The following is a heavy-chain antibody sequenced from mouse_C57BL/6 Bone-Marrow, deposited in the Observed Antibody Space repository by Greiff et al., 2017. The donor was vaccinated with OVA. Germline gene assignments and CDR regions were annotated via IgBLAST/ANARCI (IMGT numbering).Heavy chain of an antibody. D-gene: IGHD1-1*01. CDR3: TSFSTTEIAPSY. CDR1: GFNIKDDY. CDR2: IDPENGDT. J-gene: IGHJ3*01. V-gene: IGHV14-4*01. Sequence: EVQLQQSGAELVRPGASVKLSCTASGFNIKDDYMYWVNRRPEQGLEWIGWIDPENGDTEYASYFQGQASITADTSYNTAYLQLSSLTSEDTAVYYGTSFSTTEIAPSYWGQGTMVTVSA.